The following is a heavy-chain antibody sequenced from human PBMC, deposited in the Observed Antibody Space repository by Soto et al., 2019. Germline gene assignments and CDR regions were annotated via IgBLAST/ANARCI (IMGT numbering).Heavy chain of an antibody. J-gene: IGHJ4*02. V-gene: IGHV3-23*01. CDR2: ITCSGVTT. CDR3: AKDGSSSSSWAFDC. Sequence: GGSLRLSCAASGFTFKSYSMSWVRQAPGKGLEWVSGITCSGVTTSYADSVKGPFTISRDNSKNTLYLQMNSLRAEDTAVYYCAKDGSSSSSWAFDCWGQRIQVTVSS. D-gene: IGHD6-13*01. CDR1: GFTFKSYS.